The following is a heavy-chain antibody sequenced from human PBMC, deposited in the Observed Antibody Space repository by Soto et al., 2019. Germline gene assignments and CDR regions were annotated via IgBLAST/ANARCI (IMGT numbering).Heavy chain of an antibody. CDR1: GYTFTSYY. J-gene: IGHJ4*02. CDR3: ARDRTQIWLRY. CDR2: INPSGGST. V-gene: IGHV1-46*01. Sequence: QVQLVQSGAEVKKPGASVKVSCKASGYTFTSYYMHWVRQAPGQGLEWMGIINPSGGSTSYAQKFQGRVTMTRDTSTITVYMELRSLRSEDTAVYYCARDRTQIWLRYWVQGTLVTVSS. D-gene: IGHD5-18*01.